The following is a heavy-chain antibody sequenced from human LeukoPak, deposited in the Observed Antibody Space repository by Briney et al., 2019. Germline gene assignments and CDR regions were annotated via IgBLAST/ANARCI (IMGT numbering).Heavy chain of an antibody. V-gene: IGHV4-38-2*02. J-gene: IGHJ4*02. D-gene: IGHD2-8*01. CDR1: VYAISGGYY. CDR2: IYHIGST. CDR3: ARGMGAEY. Sequence: SGTLSLTCTVSVYAISGGYYWGWIRQPPGKGLEWSGSIYHIGSTYYNPSLKSRVTISVDTSKNQFSLKLSSVTAADTAVYYCARGMGAEYWGQGTLVTVSS.